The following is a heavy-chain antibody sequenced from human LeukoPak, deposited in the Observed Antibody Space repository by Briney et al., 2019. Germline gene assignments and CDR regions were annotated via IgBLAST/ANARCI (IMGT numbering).Heavy chain of an antibody. CDR1: GFTFSSYG. Sequence: GGSLRLSCAASGFTFSSYGMHWVRQAPGKGLEWVAFIRYDGSNKYYADSVKGRFTISRDNSNNTLYLQMNSLRAEDTAVYYCANSCSGGFCFHHSWGQGTLVTVSS. D-gene: IGHD2-15*01. CDR2: IRYDGSNK. J-gene: IGHJ4*02. CDR3: ANSCSGGFCFHHS. V-gene: IGHV3-30*02.